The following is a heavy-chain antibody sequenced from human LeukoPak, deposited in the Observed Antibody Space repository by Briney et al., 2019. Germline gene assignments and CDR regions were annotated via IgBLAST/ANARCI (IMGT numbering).Heavy chain of an antibody. J-gene: IGHJ4*02. CDR3: AKDLSVHDYFDY. Sequence: PGGSLRLSCAASGFTFSSYAMSWVRQAPGKGLEWVSAISGSGGSTYYADSVKGRFTISRDNSKYTLYLQMNSLKAEDTAVYYCAKDLSVHDYFDYWGQGTLVTVSS. V-gene: IGHV3-23*01. CDR1: GFTFSSYA. D-gene: IGHD1-1*01. CDR2: ISGSGGST.